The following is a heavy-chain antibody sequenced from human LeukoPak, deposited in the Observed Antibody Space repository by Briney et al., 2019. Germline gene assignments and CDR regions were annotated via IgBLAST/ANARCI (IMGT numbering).Heavy chain of an antibody. D-gene: IGHD3-22*01. Sequence: GGSLRLSCAASGFTFSSYAMSWVRQAPGKGLEWVSAISGSGGSTYYADSVKGRFTISRDNSENTLYLQMNSLRAEDTAVYYCAKDLLFYYDSSGLRDAFDIWGQGTMVTVSS. J-gene: IGHJ3*02. CDR2: ISGSGGST. CDR1: GFTFSSYA. CDR3: AKDLLFYYDSSGLRDAFDI. V-gene: IGHV3-23*01.